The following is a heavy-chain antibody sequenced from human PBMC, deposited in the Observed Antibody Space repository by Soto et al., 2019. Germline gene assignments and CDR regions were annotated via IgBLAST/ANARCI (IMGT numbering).Heavy chain of an antibody. V-gene: IGHV3-15*07. J-gene: IGHJ4*02. Sequence: PGGSLRLSCAASGFTFSNAWMNWVRQAPGKELEWVGRIKSKTDGGTTDYAAPVKGRFTISRDDSKNTLYLQMNSLKTEDTAVYYCTTARGYSGYDSKLDYWGQGTLVTVSS. CDR1: GFTFSNAW. CDR3: TTARGYSGYDSKLDY. D-gene: IGHD5-12*01. CDR2: IKSKTDGGTT.